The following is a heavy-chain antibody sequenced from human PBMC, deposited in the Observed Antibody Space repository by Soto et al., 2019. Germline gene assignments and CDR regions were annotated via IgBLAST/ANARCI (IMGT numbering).Heavy chain of an antibody. V-gene: IGHV1-18*01. CDR1: GYTFTTYG. Sequence: QVQLVQSGAEVKKPGASVRVSCKASGYTFTTYGISWVRQAPGQGLEWMGWISTYNGDTNYAQKLQGRVTMTTDTSTSTAYMELRSLRSDDTAVYYCARPYCSTTSCHNWFDPWGQGTRVTVSS. CDR2: ISTYNGDT. CDR3: ARPYCSTTSCHNWFDP. J-gene: IGHJ5*02. D-gene: IGHD2-2*01.